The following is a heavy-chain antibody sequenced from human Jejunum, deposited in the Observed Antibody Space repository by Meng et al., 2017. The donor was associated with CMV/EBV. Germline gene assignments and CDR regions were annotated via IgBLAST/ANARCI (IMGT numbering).Heavy chain of an antibody. CDR2: ISTFKGDT. D-gene: IGHD2-2*01. Sequence: RYGVGWVRQAAGQGLGWMGWISTFKGDTDYAQNFQSRVTLATDTSTNTAYMELSSLRSEDTAVYYCARLAVPAANYYYYYGLDVWGQGTTVTVSS. CDR3: ARLAVPAANYYYYYGLDV. V-gene: IGHV1-18*01. J-gene: IGHJ6*02. CDR1: RYG.